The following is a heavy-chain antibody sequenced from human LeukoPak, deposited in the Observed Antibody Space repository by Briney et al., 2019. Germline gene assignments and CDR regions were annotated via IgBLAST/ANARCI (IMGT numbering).Heavy chain of an antibody. Sequence: SETLSLTCTVSGGSISSSSYYWGWIRQPPGKGLEWIGSIYYSGSTYYNPSLESRVTISVDTSKNQFSLKLSSVTAADTAVYYCARHAAPLPTTIDYWGQGTLVTVSS. D-gene: IGHD2-2*02. J-gene: IGHJ4*02. CDR3: ARHAAPLPTTIDY. CDR1: GGSISSSSYY. CDR2: IYYSGST. V-gene: IGHV4-39*01.